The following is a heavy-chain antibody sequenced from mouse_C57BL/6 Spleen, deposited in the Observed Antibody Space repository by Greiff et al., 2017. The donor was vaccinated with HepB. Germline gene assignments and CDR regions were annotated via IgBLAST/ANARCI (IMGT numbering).Heavy chain of an antibody. CDR1: GYTFTSYW. J-gene: IGHJ3*01. CDR2: INPSSGYT. D-gene: IGHD1-1*01. Sequence: VQLQQSGAELAKPGASVKLSCKASGYTFTSYWMHWVKQRPGQGLEWIGYINPSSGYTKYNQKFKDKATLTADKSSSTAYMQLSSLTYEDSAVYCCAREDCGSSRGFAYWGQGTLVTVSA. CDR3: AREDCGSSRGFAY. V-gene: IGHV1-7*01.